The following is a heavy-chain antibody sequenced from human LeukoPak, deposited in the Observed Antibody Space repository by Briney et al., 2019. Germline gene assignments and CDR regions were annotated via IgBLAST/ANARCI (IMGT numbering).Heavy chain of an antibody. J-gene: IGHJ4*02. CDR2: IYHSGST. Sequence: ASETLSLTCTVSRYDINSVYYWGWIRQPPGQVLEWIGSIYHSGSTYYNASLKSRVTISMDTSRNKFSLNLNSVTAADTAVYYYARAGGYYGSGSFLDYWGQGLLVTVSS. D-gene: IGHD3-10*01. CDR3: ARAGGYYGSGSFLDY. V-gene: IGHV4-38-2*02. CDR1: RYDINSVYY.